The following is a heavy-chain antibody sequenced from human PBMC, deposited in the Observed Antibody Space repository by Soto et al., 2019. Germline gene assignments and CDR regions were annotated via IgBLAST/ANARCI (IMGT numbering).Heavy chain of an antibody. CDR3: ARVYYGSGSSYFDY. Sequence: QLQLQESGSGLVKPSQTLSLTCAVSGGSISSGGYSWSWIRQPPGKGLEWIGYIYHSWSTYYNPSLKSRVTRSVDRSKNQLSLKLSSVTAADTAVYYCARVYYGSGSSYFDYWGQGTLVTVSS. CDR2: IYHSWST. D-gene: IGHD3-10*01. J-gene: IGHJ4*02. V-gene: IGHV4-30-2*01. CDR1: GGSISSGGYS.